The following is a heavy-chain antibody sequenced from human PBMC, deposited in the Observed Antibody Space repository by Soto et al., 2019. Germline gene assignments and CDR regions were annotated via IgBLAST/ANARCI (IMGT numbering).Heavy chain of an antibody. Sequence: GGSLRLSCAASGFTFSDHYMDWVRQAPGKGLEWVGRTRNKANSYTTEYAASVKGRFTISRDDSKNSLYLQMNSLKTEDTAVYYCARVSGPGYADEDFDYWGQGTLVTVSS. V-gene: IGHV3-72*01. CDR2: TRNKANSYTT. CDR1: GFTFSDHY. D-gene: IGHD2-2*01. CDR3: ARVSGPGYADEDFDY. J-gene: IGHJ4*02.